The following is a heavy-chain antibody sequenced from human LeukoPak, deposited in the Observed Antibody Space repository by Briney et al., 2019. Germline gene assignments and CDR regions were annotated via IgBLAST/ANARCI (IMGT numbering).Heavy chain of an antibody. CDR2: ISSSSSYI. V-gene: IGHV3-21*01. CDR1: GFTFSSYS. D-gene: IGHD6-19*01. Sequence: PGGSLRLSCAASGFTFSSYSMNWVRQAPGKGLEWVSSISSSSSYIYYADSVKGRFTISRDNAKNSLYLQMNSLRAEDTAVYYCARAGNRQWLGGYFDYWGQGTLVTVSS. J-gene: IGHJ4*02. CDR3: ARAGNRQWLGGYFDY.